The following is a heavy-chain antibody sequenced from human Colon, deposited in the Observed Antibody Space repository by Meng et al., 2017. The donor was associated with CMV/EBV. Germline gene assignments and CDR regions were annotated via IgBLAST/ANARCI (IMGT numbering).Heavy chain of an antibody. CDR2: ISPSSNSV. V-gene: IGHV3-48*04. CDR1: GFTFSSYA. J-gene: IGHJ4*02. Sequence: GESLKISCAASGFTFSSYAMSWVRQAPGKGPEWLAYISPSSNSVYYADSVRGRFTVSRDNAKNSLYLQMNSLRADDTAIYYCARAAVGGNEGIDYWGQGTLVTVSS. CDR3: ARAAVGGNEGIDY. D-gene: IGHD4-23*01.